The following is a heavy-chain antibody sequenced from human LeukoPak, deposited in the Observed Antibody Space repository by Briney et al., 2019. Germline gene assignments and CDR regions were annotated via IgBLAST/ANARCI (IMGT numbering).Heavy chain of an antibody. CDR2: VSGSADTT. J-gene: IGHJ4*02. V-gene: IGHV3-23*01. CDR1: GFTFTTYA. Sequence: GGSLRLSCAASGFTFTTYAMSWVRQAPGKGLEWVSSVSGSADTTYYADSVKGRFIISRDNSKNTLSLQMNTLRAEDTALYYCAKDRGITLTGTFDFWGQGTLVTVSS. CDR3: AKDRGITLTGTFDF. D-gene: IGHD6-19*01.